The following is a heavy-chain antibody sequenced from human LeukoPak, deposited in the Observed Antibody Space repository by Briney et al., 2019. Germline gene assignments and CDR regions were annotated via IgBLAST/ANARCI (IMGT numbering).Heavy chain of an antibody. J-gene: IGHJ5*02. CDR1: GFTFSRYW. Sequence: GGSLRLSCAASGFTFSRYWMSWARQAPGKGLEWVANIKQDGSEKYHVDSVKGRFTISRDNAKNSLSLQMNGLRAEDTAVYYCARDLFHFYDSSGFLPSDSYNWFDPWGQGTLVTASS. D-gene: IGHD3-22*01. CDR2: IKQDGSEK. V-gene: IGHV3-7*01. CDR3: ARDLFHFYDSSGFLPSDSYNWFDP.